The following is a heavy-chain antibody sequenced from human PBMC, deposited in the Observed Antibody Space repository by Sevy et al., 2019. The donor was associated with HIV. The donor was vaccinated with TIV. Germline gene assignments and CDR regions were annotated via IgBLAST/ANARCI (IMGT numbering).Heavy chain of an antibody. J-gene: IGHJ4*01. V-gene: IGHV3-23*01. D-gene: IGHD3-3*01. Sequence: GGSLRLSCVGSGFRFGSQAMSWVRQAPGKGLEWVSGMSGRGDSRGYAHSVKGRVTISRDNSKNTVYLQMNSLTAEDTALYYCAKDVPDQSWYDDFWRGYPCFDYWGRGILVTVSS. CDR3: AKDVPDQSWYDDFWRGYPCFDY. CDR1: GFRFGSQA. CDR2: MSGRGDSR.